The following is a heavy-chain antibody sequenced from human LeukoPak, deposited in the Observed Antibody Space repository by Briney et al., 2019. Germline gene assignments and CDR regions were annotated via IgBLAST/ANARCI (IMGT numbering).Heavy chain of an antibody. CDR3: ARLPVYGSGSHY. CDR1: GGSFSGYY. V-gene: IGHV4-34*01. Sequence: NPSETLSLTCAVYGGSFSGYYWSWIRQPPGKGLEWIGEINHSGSTNYNPSLKSRVTISVDTSKNQFSLKLSSVTAADTAVYYCARLPVYGSGSHYWGQGTLVTVSS. D-gene: IGHD3-10*01. J-gene: IGHJ4*02. CDR2: INHSGST.